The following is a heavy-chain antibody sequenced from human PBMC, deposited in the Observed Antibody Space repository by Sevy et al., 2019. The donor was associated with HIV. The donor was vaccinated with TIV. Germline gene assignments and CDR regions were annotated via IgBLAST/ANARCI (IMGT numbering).Heavy chain of an antibody. Sequence: GGSLRLSCAASGFTFSSYAMSWVRQAPGKGLEWVSAISGSGGSTYYADSVKGRFTISRDNSKNTLYLQMNSLRAKDTAVYYCAKGVVLRFLEWLFYFDYWGQGTLVTVSS. V-gene: IGHV3-23*01. CDR2: ISGSGGST. CDR3: AKGVVLRFLEWLFYFDY. J-gene: IGHJ4*02. CDR1: GFTFSSYA. D-gene: IGHD3-3*01.